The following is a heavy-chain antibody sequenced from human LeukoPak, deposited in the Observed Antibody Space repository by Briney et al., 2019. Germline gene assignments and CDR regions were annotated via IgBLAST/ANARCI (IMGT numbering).Heavy chain of an antibody. V-gene: IGHV3-48*04. CDR3: VRETGWPFDF. Sequence: GGTLRLSCAASGFTFSSYGMSWVRQAPGKGMEWVAYISPNSDNIHYADSVKGRFTISRDNAKNSLFLQVNSLRAEDTAVYYCVRETGWPFDFWGQGTLVIVSS. J-gene: IGHJ4*02. CDR1: GFTFSSYG. CDR2: ISPNSDNI. D-gene: IGHD2-15*01.